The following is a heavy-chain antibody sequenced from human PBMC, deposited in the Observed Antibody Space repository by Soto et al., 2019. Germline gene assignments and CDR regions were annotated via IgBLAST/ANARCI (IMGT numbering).Heavy chain of an antibody. V-gene: IGHV4-30-4*01. CDR2: IYYSGST. CDR1: GGSISSGDYY. Sequence: SETLSLTCTVSGGSISSGDYYWSWIRQPPGKGLEWIGYIYYSGSTYYNPSLKSRVTISVDTSKNQFSLKLSSVTAADTAVYYCARGGVTGSNNWFDPSGQGTLVTVTS. D-gene: IGHD1-20*01. J-gene: IGHJ5*02. CDR3: ARGGVTGSNNWFDP.